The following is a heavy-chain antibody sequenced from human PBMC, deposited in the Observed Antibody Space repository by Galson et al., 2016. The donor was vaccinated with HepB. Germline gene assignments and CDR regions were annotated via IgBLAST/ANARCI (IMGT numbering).Heavy chain of an antibody. Sequence: SLRLSCAASGFKLDDYAMHWVRQAPGKGLKWVSSVNWNARSIAYADSVQGRFTISRDNAKRSLSLQMNSLRAEDTAVYYCARETGYCSVDSCLSNFDNWGQGTLVTVSS. CDR3: ARETGYCSVDSCLSNFDN. V-gene: IGHV3-9*01. CDR2: VNWNARSI. CDR1: GFKLDDYA. D-gene: IGHD2-15*01. J-gene: IGHJ4*02.